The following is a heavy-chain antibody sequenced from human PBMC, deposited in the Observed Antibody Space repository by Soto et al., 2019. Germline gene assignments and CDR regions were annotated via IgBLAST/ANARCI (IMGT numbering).Heavy chain of an antibody. CDR1: GFTLSNYW. CDR2: INTDGSTT. J-gene: IGHJ4*02. CDR3: VRIRRGDGYTFGY. V-gene: IGHV3-74*01. D-gene: IGHD5-12*01. Sequence: EVQLEESGGVSVQPGGSLRLSCTASGFTLSNYWMHWVRPAPGKGLVWVSRINTDGSTTTYADSVKGRFTISRDNAKNTLYLQMNSLRDEDTAVYYCVRIRRGDGYTFGYWGQGTLVTVSS.